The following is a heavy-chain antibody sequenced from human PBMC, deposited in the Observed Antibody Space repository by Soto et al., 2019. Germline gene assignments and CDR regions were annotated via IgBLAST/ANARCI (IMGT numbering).Heavy chain of an antibody. CDR2: ISGSGGST. CDR1: GFTFSSYA. D-gene: IGHD3-22*01. V-gene: IGHV3-23*01. Sequence: EVQLLESGGGLVQPGGSLRLSCAASGFTFSSYAMSWVRQAPGKGLEWVSAISGSGGSTYYADSVKGRFTISRDNSKNTLYLQMNSLRAEDTAVYYCAKDGVTMIVVVAYIPSWFDPWGQGTLVTVSS. J-gene: IGHJ5*02. CDR3: AKDGVTMIVVVAYIPSWFDP.